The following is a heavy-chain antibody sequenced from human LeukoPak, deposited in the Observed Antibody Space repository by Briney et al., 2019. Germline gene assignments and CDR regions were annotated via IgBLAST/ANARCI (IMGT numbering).Heavy chain of an antibody. V-gene: IGHV3-7*01. CDR1: GFTFSSYW. CDR2: IKQDGSEK. Sequence: GGSLRLSCAASGFTFSSYWMSWVRQAPGKGLEWVANIKQDGSEKYYVDSVKGRFTISRDNAKNSLYLQMNSLRAEDTAVYYCARGGIAAAGANEYFQHWGQGTLVTVSS. CDR3: ARGGIAAAGANEYFQH. J-gene: IGHJ1*01. D-gene: IGHD6-13*01.